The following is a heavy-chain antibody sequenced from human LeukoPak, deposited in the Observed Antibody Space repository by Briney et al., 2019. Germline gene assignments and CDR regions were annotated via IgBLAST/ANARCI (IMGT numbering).Heavy chain of an antibody. CDR3: AKGRYHDSSGYPIDY. CDR2: ISGSGGGT. D-gene: IGHD3-22*01. Sequence: GGSLRLSCAASGFTFSSYAMSWVRQAPGKGLEWVSGISGSGGGTDYADSVKGRFTIFRDNSKNTLFLQMNSLRAEDTAVYHCAKGRYHDSSGYPIDYWGQGTLVTVSS. V-gene: IGHV3-23*01. CDR1: GFTFSSYA. J-gene: IGHJ4*02.